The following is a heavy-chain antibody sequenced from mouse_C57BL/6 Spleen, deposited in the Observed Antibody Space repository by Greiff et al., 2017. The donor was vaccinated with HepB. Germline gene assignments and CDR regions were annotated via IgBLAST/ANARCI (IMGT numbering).Heavy chain of an antibody. CDR1: GFTFSSYA. CDR3: ARDRGYYAMDY. Sequence: DVKLVESGGGLVKPGGSLKLSCAASGFTFSSYAMSWVRQTPEKRLEWVATISDGGSYTYYPDNVKGRFTISRDNAKNNLYLQMSHLKSEDTAMYYCARDRGYYAMDYWGQGTSVTVSS. D-gene: IGHD3-3*01. CDR2: ISDGGSYT. V-gene: IGHV5-4*01. J-gene: IGHJ4*01.